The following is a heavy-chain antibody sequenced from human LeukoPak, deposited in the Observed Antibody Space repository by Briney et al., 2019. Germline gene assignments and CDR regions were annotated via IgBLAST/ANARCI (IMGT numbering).Heavy chain of an antibody. CDR1: GFAFSSYT. Sequence: GGSLRLSCAASGFAFSSYTMNWVRQAPGRGLEWVSSISSGSHYIDYADSVRGRFTISRDNAENSLHLHMSSLRAEDTAVYYCATPPLVTWFDPWGQGTLVTVSS. J-gene: IGHJ5*02. D-gene: IGHD4-23*01. V-gene: IGHV3-21*01. CDR2: ISSGSHYI. CDR3: ATPPLVTWFDP.